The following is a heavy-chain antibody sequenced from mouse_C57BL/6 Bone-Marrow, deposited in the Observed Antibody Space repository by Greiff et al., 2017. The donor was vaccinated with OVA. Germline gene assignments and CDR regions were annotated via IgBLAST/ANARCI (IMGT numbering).Heavy chain of an antibody. CDR1: GFTFSDYG. CDR2: ISSGSSTL. D-gene: IGHD1-1*01. V-gene: IGHV5-17*01. Sequence: EVKLVESGGGLVKPGGSLKLSCAASGFTFSDYGMHWVRQAPEKGLEWVAYISSGSSTLYYADTVKGRFTISRDNAKNTLFLQMTSLRSEDTAMYYCARDGSSLWYFDVWGTGTTVTVSS. CDR3: ARDGSSLWYFDV. J-gene: IGHJ1*03.